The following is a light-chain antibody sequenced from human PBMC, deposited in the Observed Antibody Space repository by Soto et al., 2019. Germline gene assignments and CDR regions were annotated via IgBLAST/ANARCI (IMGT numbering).Light chain of an antibody. CDR2: GTS. J-gene: IGKJ4*01. V-gene: IGKV3D-15*03. Sequence: EIVLTQSPATLSSFPGERVTLSCRASQYVNTSLAWYQHRPGQSPRLLIYGTSLRAAGIPARFSASGSGTEVTLTISFVQSEDFALYYCQHWTSWPRTFGEGTKVDI. CDR3: QHWTSWPRT. CDR1: QYVNTS.